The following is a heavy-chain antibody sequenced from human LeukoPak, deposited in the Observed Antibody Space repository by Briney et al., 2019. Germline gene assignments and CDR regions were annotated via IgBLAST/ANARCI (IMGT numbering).Heavy chain of an antibody. CDR1: VFIFSSYS. CDR3: ARDVSRDVSCYTE. D-gene: IGHD2-2*02. CDR2: ISSSGNYI. Sequence: GGSLRLSCAACVFIFSSYSMNWVRQAPGEGLEWVSSISSSGNYIYYADSMKGRSTISRDNAKSSVYLQMNSLRVEDTAVYYCARDVSRDVSCYTEWGQGTLVTVSS. J-gene: IGHJ4*02. V-gene: IGHV3-21*01.